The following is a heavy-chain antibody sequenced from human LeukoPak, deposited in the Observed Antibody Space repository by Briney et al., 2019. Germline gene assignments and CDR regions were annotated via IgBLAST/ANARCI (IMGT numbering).Heavy chain of an antibody. D-gene: IGHD2-21*01. Sequence: SGGSLRLSCSASGFNFSAYYINWLRQAPGKGLEWVSYISGSGTTEAYAESVKGRFTISRDNSKQTVSLQMYGLRDEDTALYYCARAPRDCGPVCYTGYCDTWGRGTLVTVSS. J-gene: IGHJ4*02. CDR3: ARAPRDCGPVCYTGYCDT. V-gene: IGHV3-11*01. CDR1: GFNFSAYY. CDR2: ISGSGTTE.